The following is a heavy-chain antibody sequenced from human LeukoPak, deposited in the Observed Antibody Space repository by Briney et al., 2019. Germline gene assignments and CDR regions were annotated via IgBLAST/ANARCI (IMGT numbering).Heavy chain of an antibody. CDR3: ARGGWGYCSGGSCRHFDP. D-gene: IGHD2-15*01. Sequence: SETLSLTCTVSGGSISSYYWSWIRQPPGKGLEWIGYIYYSGSTNYNPSLKSRVTISVDTSKNQSSLKLGSVTAADTAVYYCARGGWGYCSGGSCRHFDPWGQGTLVTVSS. CDR1: GGSISSYY. J-gene: IGHJ5*02. V-gene: IGHV4-59*01. CDR2: IYYSGST.